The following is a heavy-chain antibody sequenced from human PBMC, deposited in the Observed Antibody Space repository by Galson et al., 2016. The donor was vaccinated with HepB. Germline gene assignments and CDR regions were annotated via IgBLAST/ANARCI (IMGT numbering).Heavy chain of an antibody. CDR2: IDWDDDK. CDR1: GFSLSTSGMC. J-gene: IGHJ4*02. CDR3: ARVSGYYNPFDN. Sequence: PALVKPTQTLTLTCTFSGFSLSTSGMCVSWIRQPPGKALEWLALIDWDDDKYYTTSLKTRLTISKDTSKNQVVFTMTNMDPVDTARYYCARVSGYYNPFDNWGQGTLVTVSS. D-gene: IGHD3-3*01. V-gene: IGHV2-70*01.